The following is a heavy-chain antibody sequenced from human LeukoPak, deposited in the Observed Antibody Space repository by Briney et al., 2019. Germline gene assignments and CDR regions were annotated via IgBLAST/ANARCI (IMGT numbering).Heavy chain of an antibody. J-gene: IGHJ5*02. Sequence: SETLSLTCALYGGSFSGYYWSWIRQPPGKGLEWIGEINHSGSTNYNPSLKSRVTISVDTSKNQFSLKLSSVTAADTAVYYCARGGFCSGGSCYSARNWFDPWGQGTLVTVSS. CDR3: ARGGFCSGGSCYSARNWFDP. V-gene: IGHV4-34*01. CDR2: INHSGST. CDR1: GGSFSGYY. D-gene: IGHD2-15*01.